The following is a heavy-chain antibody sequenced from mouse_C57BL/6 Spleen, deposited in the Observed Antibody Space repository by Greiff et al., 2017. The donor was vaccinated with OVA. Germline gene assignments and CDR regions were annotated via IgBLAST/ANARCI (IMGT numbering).Heavy chain of an antibody. CDR1: GYSITSGYY. CDR2: ISYDGSN. V-gene: IGHV3-6*01. CDR3: AREEGYGRGYAMDY. J-gene: IGHJ4*01. Sequence: EVKLQESGPGLVKPSQSLSLTCSVTGYSITSGYYWNWIRQFPGNKLEWMGYISYDGSNNYNPSLKNRISITRDTSKNQFFLKLNSVTTEDTATYYCAREEGYGRGYAMDYWGQGTSVTVSS. D-gene: IGHD2-2*01.